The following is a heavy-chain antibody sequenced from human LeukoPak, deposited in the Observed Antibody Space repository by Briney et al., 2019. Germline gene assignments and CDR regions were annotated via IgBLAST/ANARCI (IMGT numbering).Heavy chain of an antibody. J-gene: IGHJ4*02. D-gene: IGHD3-22*01. CDR1: GFTFSSYA. CDR2: ISGSGGST. CDR3: AKDRDYYDSSGYYLHFDY. V-gene: IGHV3-23*01. Sequence: PGGSLRLSCAASGFTFSSYAMSWVRQAPGKGLEWVSAISGSGGSTYYADSVKGRFTISRDNSKNTPYLQMNSLRAEDTAVYYCAKDRDYYDSSGYYLHFDYWGQGTLVTVSS.